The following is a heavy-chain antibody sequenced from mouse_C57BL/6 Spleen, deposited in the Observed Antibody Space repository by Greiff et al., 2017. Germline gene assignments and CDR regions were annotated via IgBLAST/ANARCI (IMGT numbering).Heavy chain of an antibody. CDR2: IYPRDGST. Sequence: VQLQQSDAELVKPGASVKISCKVSGYTFTDHTIHWMKQRPEQGLEWIGYIYPRDGSTKYNEKFKGKATLTADKSSSTAYMQRNSLTSEDSSVYFCARPNYYGSSLYYFDYWGQGTTLTVSS. J-gene: IGHJ2*01. V-gene: IGHV1-78*01. CDR1: GYTFTDHT. CDR3: ARPNYYGSSLYYFDY. D-gene: IGHD1-1*01.